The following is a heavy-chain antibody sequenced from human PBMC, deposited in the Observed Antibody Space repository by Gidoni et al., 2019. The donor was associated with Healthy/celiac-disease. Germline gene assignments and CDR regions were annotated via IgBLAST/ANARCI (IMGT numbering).Heavy chain of an antibody. D-gene: IGHD6-19*01. CDR1: GFTFSNAW. Sequence: EVQLVESGGGLVKPGGSLRLSCAASGFTFSNAWMSWVRQAPGKGLEWVGRIKSKTDGGTTDYAAPVKGRFTISRDDSKNTLYLQMNSLKTEDTAVYYCTTYSSGWYDYYYYGMDVWGQGTTVTVSS. CDR2: IKSKTDGGTT. V-gene: IGHV3-15*01. CDR3: TTYSSGWYDYYYYGMDV. J-gene: IGHJ6*02.